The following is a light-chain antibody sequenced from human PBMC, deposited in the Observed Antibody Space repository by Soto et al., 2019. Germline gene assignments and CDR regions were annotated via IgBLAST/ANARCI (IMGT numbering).Light chain of an antibody. CDR1: QSVNNN. CDR2: FAS. V-gene: IGKV3-15*01. J-gene: IGKJ4*01. CDR3: QQFSAWPLT. Sequence: EIVMTQSPATLSVSPGEKATLSYRASQSVNNNLAWYQQKPGQAPRLLIYFASTRATGIPARFSGSGSGTEFSLTISSLQSEDFAVYYCQQFSAWPLTFGGGTKVETK.